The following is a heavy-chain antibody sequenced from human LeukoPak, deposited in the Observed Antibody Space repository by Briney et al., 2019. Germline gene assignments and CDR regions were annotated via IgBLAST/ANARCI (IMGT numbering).Heavy chain of an antibody. J-gene: IGHJ6*02. CDR1: GGTFSSYA. Sequence: ASVKVSCRASGGTFSSYAISGVRQAPGQGLEWMGRIIPILGIANYAQKFQGRVTITADKSTSTAYMELSSLRSEDTAVYYCASLIVASRPYYYGMDVWGQGTTVTVSS. V-gene: IGHV1-69*04. D-gene: IGHD5-12*01. CDR2: IIPILGIA. CDR3: ASLIVASRPYYYGMDV.